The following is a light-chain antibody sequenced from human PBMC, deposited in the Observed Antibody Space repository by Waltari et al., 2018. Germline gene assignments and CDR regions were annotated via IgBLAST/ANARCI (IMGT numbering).Light chain of an antibody. Sequence: QSVLTQPPSASETPGQTVTLSCSVSHSNLGNNFLDLYHQLPGTAPKLLIYTNNQRPSGVPDRFSGSKSGTSAALAISGLQSADEADYYCATWDDSLNGYVFASGTKVTVL. J-gene: IGLJ1*01. CDR2: TNN. CDR1: HSNLGNNF. CDR3: ATWDDSLNGYV. V-gene: IGLV1-44*01.